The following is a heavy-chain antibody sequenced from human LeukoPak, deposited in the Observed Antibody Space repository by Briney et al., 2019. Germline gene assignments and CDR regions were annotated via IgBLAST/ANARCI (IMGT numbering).Heavy chain of an antibody. CDR1: EFTFNIYW. V-gene: IGHV3-7*01. Sequence: GGSLRLSCAGSEFTFNIYWMSWVRQAPGKGLEWVANIKQDGSEKYYVDSVEGRFTISRDNAKNSLYLQMNSLRAEDTAVYYCTRVRFLERSQYYFDYWGQGTLVTVSS. CDR3: TRVRFLERSQYYFDY. J-gene: IGHJ4*02. D-gene: IGHD3-3*01. CDR2: IKQDGSEK.